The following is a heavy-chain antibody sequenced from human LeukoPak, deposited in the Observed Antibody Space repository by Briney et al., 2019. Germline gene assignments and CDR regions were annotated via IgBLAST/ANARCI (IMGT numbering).Heavy chain of an antibody. V-gene: IGHV1-2*02. J-gene: IGHJ5*02. D-gene: IGHD6-13*01. CDR2: INPNSGGT. CDR3: ARGGAPPLYSWAAAVYSWLDP. Sequence: ASVKVSCKASGYTFTGYYIHWVRQAPGQGLECMGWINPNSGGTNYAQKFQGRVTMTRDTSISTAYMELSRLRSDDTAVYYCARGGAPPLYSWAAAVYSWLDPWGQGALVTVSS. CDR1: GYTFTGYY.